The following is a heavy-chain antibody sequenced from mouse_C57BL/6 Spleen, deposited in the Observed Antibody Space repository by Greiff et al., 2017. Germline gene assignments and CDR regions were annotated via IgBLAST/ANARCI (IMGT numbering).Heavy chain of an antibody. Sequence: VQLQQSGPELVKPGDSVKISCKASGYSFTGYFMNWVMQSHGKSLEWIGRINPYNGDTFYNQKFKGKATLTVDKSSSTAHMELRSLTSEDSAVYYCARSSYDYDGAGFAYWGQGALVTVSA. J-gene: IGHJ3*01. CDR2: INPYNGDT. V-gene: IGHV1-20*01. CDR1: GYSFTGYF. CDR3: ARSSYDYDGAGFAY. D-gene: IGHD2-4*01.